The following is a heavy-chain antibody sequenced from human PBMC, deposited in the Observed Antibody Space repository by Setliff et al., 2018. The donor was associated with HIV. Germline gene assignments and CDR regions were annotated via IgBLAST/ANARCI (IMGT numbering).Heavy chain of an antibody. CDR1: GYTLTKLS. D-gene: IGHD1-26*01. CDR3: ATDNREGVGTPYYFDY. V-gene: IGHV1-24*01. J-gene: IGHJ4*02. Sequence: ASVKVSCKVSGYTLTKLSMHWVRQAPEKGLEWMGGFDPELGETFFAQNFRGRLTMTQDTSTDTAYMELTSLRSDDTAMYYCATDNREGVGTPYYFDYWGQGTQVTVSP. CDR2: FDPELGET.